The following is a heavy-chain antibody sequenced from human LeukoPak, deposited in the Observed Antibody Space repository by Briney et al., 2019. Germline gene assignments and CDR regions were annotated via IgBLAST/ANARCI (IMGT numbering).Heavy chain of an antibody. CDR2: IYYSGGT. Sequence: SETLSLTCTVSGGSISSGDYYWSWIRQPPGKGLEWIGYIYYSGGTYYNPSLKSRVTISVDTSKNQFSLKLSSVTAADTAVYYCAREVPAAIDAFDIWGQGTMVTVSS. CDR1: GGSISSGDYY. J-gene: IGHJ3*02. CDR3: AREVPAAIDAFDI. V-gene: IGHV4-30-4*08. D-gene: IGHD2-2*01.